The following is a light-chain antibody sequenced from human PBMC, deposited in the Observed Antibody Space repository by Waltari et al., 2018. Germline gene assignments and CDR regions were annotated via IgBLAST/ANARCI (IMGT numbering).Light chain of an antibody. CDR1: QCVSSY. CDR2: DAS. CDR3: QQRSDWRLT. V-gene: IGKV3-11*01. J-gene: IGKJ4*01. Sequence: EIVLTQSPVTLSLSPGERATLPCRASQCVSSYLAWYQQKSGQAPRLPIYDASNRATGIPARFSGGGSGTDFTLTISSLEPEDFAVYYCQQRSDWRLTFGGGTKVEIK.